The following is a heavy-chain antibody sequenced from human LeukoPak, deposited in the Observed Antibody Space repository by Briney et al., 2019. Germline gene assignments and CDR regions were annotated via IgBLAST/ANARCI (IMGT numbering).Heavy chain of an antibody. CDR2: MSGSAGNT. CDR1: GFTISSYA. D-gene: IGHD2-2*02. CDR3: ARGSYCSRTTCYTSPFDY. V-gene: IGHV3-23*01. Sequence: PGGSLRLSCAVSGFTISSYAMSWVRQAPGKGLEWVSAMSGSAGNTYYADSVKGRITILRDNSKNMLYLEMNSLRAEDTAVYYCARGSYCSRTTCYTSPFDYWGQGTLVTVSS. J-gene: IGHJ4*02.